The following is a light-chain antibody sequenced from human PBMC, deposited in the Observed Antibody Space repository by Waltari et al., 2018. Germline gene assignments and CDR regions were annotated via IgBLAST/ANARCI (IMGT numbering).Light chain of an antibody. J-gene: IGLJ2*01. CDR3: HSFDSSLSTGVV. CDR1: SSNIGAGPD. CDR2: GNS. V-gene: IGLV1-40*01. Sequence: QSVLTQPPSVSGAPGQRVTISCTGPSSNIGAGPDVPWYQQFPGTAPKLLIYGNSNRPSGVPDRFSGSKSDTSASLTITGLQAEDEADYFCHSFDSSLSTGVVFGGGTKVTVL.